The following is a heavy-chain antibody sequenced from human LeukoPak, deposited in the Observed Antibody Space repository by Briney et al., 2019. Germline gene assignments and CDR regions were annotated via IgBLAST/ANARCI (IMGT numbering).Heavy chain of an antibody. V-gene: IGHV3-7*01. J-gene: IGHJ6*03. D-gene: IGHD5/OR15-5a*01. CDR3: ARGEDVYVATSHYYYYMDV. Sequence: GGSLRLSCAASGFTFGSYWMNWVRQTPGKGLEWVANIKEDGSEKNYVDSVKGRYTISRDNAKNSLYLQMNSLRVEDTAVYYCARGEDVYVATSHYYYYMDVWGKGTTVIVSS. CDR1: GFTFGSYW. CDR2: IKEDGSEK.